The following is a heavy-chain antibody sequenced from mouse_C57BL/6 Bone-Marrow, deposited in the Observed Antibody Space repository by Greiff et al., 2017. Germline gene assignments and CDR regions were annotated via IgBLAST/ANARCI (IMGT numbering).Heavy chain of an antibody. J-gene: IGHJ2*01. D-gene: IGHD2-4*01. CDR3: ARGRDYDGYYFDY. V-gene: IGHV1-80*01. CDR1: GYAFRSYW. CDR2: IYPGDGDT. Sequence: QVQLPQSGAELVKPGASVKISCKASGYAFRSYWMNWVKQRPGKGLEWIGQIYPGDGDTNYNGKFKGKATLTADKSSSTAYMQLSSLTSEDSAVYFCARGRDYDGYYFDYWGQGTTLTVSS.